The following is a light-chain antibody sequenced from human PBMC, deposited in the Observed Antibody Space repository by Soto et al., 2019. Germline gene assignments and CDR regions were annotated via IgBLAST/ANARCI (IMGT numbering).Light chain of an antibody. CDR1: QSVRSW. CDR2: DAS. CDR3: QQYNSWPLT. J-gene: IGKJ4*01. Sequence: DIQMTQSPATLSASVGDRVTITCRASQSVRSWLAWYQQKPGTAPKLLIFDASRLESGVPSRFSGSASGTEFTLTISSLQSEDFAVYYCQQYNSWPLTFGGGTKVDI. V-gene: IGKV1-5*01.